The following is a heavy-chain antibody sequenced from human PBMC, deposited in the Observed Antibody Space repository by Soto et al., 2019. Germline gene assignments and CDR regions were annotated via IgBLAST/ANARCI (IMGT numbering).Heavy chain of an antibody. J-gene: IGHJ6*02. V-gene: IGHV1-69*06. CDR1: GGTFSSYA. D-gene: IGHD3-10*01. CDR3: ARADGYYGSGSYSMIAPDGYYYYGMDV. Sequence: SVKVSCKASGGTFSSYAISWVRQAPGQGLEWMGGIIPIFGTANYAQKFQGRVTITADRSTSTAYMELSSLRSEDTAVYYCARADGYYGSGSYSMIAPDGYYYYGMDVWGQGTTVTVSS. CDR2: IIPIFGTA.